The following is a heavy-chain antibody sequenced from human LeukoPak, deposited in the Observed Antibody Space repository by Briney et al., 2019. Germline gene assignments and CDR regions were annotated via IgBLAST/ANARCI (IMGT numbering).Heavy chain of an antibody. V-gene: IGHV3-7*01. J-gene: IGHJ4*02. CDR1: GFTLSNYW. CDR2: INPDGSGK. CDR3: ARGGHRQKEF. Sequence: GESLRHSCAASGFTLSNYWMTWVRQSPGKGLEWVAIINPDGSGKYYVDSVKGRFTISRDNARNSLYLQMSSLRAEDTAVYYCARGGHRQKEFWGQGTLVTVSS. D-gene: IGHD3-10*01.